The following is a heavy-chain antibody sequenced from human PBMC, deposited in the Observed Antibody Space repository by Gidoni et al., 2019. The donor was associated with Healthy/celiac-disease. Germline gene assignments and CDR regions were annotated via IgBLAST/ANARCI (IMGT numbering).Heavy chain of an antibody. V-gene: IGHV3-33*01. D-gene: IGHD5-12*01. CDR2: IWYDGSNK. J-gene: IGHJ6*02. Sequence: QVQLVESGGGVVQPGRSLRLSCAASGFTFSSYGMHWVRQAPGKGLEWVAVIWYDGSNKYYADSVKGRFTISRDNSKNTLYLQMNSLRAEDTAVYYCARDHDGYNLYYYYYYGMDVWGQGTTVTVSS. CDR1: GFTFSSYG. CDR3: ARDHDGYNLYYYYYYGMDV.